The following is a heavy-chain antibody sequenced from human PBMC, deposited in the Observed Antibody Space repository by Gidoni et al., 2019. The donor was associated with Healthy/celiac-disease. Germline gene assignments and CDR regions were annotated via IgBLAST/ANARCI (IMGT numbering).Heavy chain of an antibody. CDR1: GGSFSGYY. V-gene: IGHV4-34*01. CDR3: ARIPRRGIAARGNIYFDY. CDR2: INHSGST. J-gene: IGHJ4*02. D-gene: IGHD6-6*01. Sequence: QVQLQQWGAGLLKPSETLSLTCAVYGGSFSGYYWSWIRQPPGKGLEWIGEINHSGSTNYNPSLKSRVTISVDTSKNQFSLKLSSVTAADTAVYYCARIPRRGIAARGNIYFDYWGQGTLVTVSS.